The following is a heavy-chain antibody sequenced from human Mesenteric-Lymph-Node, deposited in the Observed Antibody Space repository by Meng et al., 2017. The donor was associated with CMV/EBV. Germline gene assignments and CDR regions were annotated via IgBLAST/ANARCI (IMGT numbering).Heavy chain of an antibody. V-gene: IGHV2-5*02. J-gene: IGHJ4*02. CDR2: IYWDDDK. D-gene: IGHD4-17*01. Sequence: SGFSLSTSAGCVGWIRQPPGKALEWLALIYWDDDKRYSPSLKSRLTITKDTSKNQVVLTMTNMDPVDTATYYCAHNNYGDYTAYYFDYWGQGTLVTVSS. CDR3: AHNNYGDYTAYYFDY. CDR1: GFSLSTSAGC.